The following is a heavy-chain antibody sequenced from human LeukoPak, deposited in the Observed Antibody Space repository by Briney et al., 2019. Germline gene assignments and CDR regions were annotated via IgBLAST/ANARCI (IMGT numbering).Heavy chain of an antibody. CDR2: ISSSSSYI. CDR3: ARVLNYYGSGPFDY. V-gene: IGHV3-21*01. CDR1: EFTFISYW. J-gene: IGHJ4*02. D-gene: IGHD3-10*01. Sequence: GGSLRLSCTASEFTFISYWMTWVRQAPGKGLEWVSSISSSSSYIYYADSVKGRFTISRDNAKNSLYLQMNSLRAEDTAVYYCARVLNYYGSGPFDYWGQGTLVTVSS.